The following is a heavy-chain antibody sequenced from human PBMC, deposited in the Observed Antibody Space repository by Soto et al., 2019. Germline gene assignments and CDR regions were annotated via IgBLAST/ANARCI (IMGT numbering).Heavy chain of an antibody. CDR2: IWYDGSNK. J-gene: IGHJ6*02. D-gene: IGHD6-13*01. Sequence: GGSLRLSCAASGFSFSLYGMQWVRQAPGKGLEWVAVIWYDGSNKYYADSVKGRFTISRDNSTSTAYMELSSLRSEDTAVYYCAREEGIAAAGGSIYYYGMDVWGQGTTVTVSS. CDR3: AREEGIAAAGGSIYYYGMDV. V-gene: IGHV3-33*01. CDR1: GFSFSLYG.